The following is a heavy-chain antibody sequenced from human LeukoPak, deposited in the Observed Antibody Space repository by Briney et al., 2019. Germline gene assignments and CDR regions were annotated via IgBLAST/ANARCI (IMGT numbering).Heavy chain of an antibody. D-gene: IGHD5-18*01. V-gene: IGHV4-59*01. J-gene: IGHJ6*03. CDR2: IYYSGST. Sequence: SSETLSLTCTVSGGSISSYYWSWLRQPPGKGLEWIGYIYYSGSTNYNPSPKSRVTISVDTPKNQFSLKLRSVAAADTAVYYCARDRYSYGYSYYYMDVWGKGTTVTVSS. CDR1: GGSISSYY. CDR3: ARDRYSYGYSYYYMDV.